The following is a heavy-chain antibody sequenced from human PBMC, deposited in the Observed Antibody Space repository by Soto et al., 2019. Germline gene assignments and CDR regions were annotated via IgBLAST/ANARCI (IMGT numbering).Heavy chain of an antibody. CDR3: AKATYMTTVAYVDY. V-gene: IGHV3-23*01. Sequence: EVQLLESGGGLVQPGGSLRLSCAASGFTFKSYAMSWVRQAPGKGLEWVSGISGSGGGTYYADSVKGRFTISRDNSKNTLYLQMNSLRAEDTAVYHCAKATYMTTVAYVDYWGQGTLVTFSS. D-gene: IGHD4-17*01. CDR2: ISGSGGGT. CDR1: GFTFKSYA. J-gene: IGHJ4*02.